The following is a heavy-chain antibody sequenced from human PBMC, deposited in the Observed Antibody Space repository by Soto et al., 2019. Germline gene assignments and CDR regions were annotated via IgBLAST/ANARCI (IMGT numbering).Heavy chain of an antibody. CDR3: ARGAQSGGYPYFFDF. CDR2: ISYDGSNK. V-gene: IGHV3-30-3*01. CDR1: GFTFNNYA. Sequence: QVQLVESGRGVVQPGRSLRLSCAASGFTFNNYAMHWVRQAPGKGLEWVAVISYDGSNKYHADSVKGRFTISRENSTNTLSLQMNSLISEDTAVYYCARGAQSGGYPYFFDFWGQGTLVTVSS. J-gene: IGHJ4*02. D-gene: IGHD2-21*02.